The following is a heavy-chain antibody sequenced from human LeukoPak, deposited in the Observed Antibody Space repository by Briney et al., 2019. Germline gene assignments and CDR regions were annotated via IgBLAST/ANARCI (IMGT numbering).Heavy chain of an antibody. D-gene: IGHD2-2*01. V-gene: IGHV3-23*01. CDR2: ISGSGGST. Sequence: PGGSLRLSCAASGFTFDDYAMHWVRQAPGKGLEWVSAISGSGGSTYYADSVKGRFTISRDNSKNTLYLQMNSLRAEDTAVYYCAKTSYCSSTSCYSESYYFDYWGQGTLVTVSS. J-gene: IGHJ4*02. CDR1: GFTFDDYA. CDR3: AKTSYCSSTSCYSESYYFDY.